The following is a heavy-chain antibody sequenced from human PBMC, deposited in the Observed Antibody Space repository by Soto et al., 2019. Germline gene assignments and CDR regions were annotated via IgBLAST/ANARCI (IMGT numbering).Heavy chain of an antibody. J-gene: IGHJ4*02. CDR2: IYYSGST. V-gene: IGHV4-31*03. CDR3: AREVVDYYDSSGSTRPTYYFDY. Sequence: SETLSLTCSVSGGTISSGGYYWSWIRQHPGKGLEWIGYIYYSGSTYYNPSLKSRVTIPVDTSKNQFSLKLSSVTASDTAVYYCAREVVDYYDSSGSTRPTYYFDYWAQGTLVTVSS. CDR1: GGTISSGGYY. D-gene: IGHD3-22*01.